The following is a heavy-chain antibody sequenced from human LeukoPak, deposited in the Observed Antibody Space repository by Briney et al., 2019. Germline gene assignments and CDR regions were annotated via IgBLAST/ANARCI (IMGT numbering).Heavy chain of an antibody. V-gene: IGHV1-2*02. CDR3: ASSDSSGYSPPFY. D-gene: IGHD3-22*01. J-gene: IGHJ4*02. CDR1: GYTFTSYD. Sequence: GASVKVSCKASGYTFTSYDINWVRQVTGQGLEWMGWINPNSGGTNYAQKFQGRVTMTRDTSISTAYMELSRLRSDDTAVYYCASSDSSGYSPPFYWGQGTLVTVSS. CDR2: INPNSGGT.